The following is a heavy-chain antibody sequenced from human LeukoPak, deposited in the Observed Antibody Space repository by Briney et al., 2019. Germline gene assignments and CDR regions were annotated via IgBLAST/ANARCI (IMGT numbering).Heavy chain of an antibody. Sequence: SETLSLTCAVYGGSFSGYYXSWIRQPPXXXXEXIXXIXXXXSTNYNPSLKSRVTISVDTSKNQFSLKLSSVTAADTAVYYCARARYYDILTGYSVEKENYFDYWGQGTLVTVSS. V-gene: IGHV4-34*01. J-gene: IGHJ4*02. CDR1: GGSFSGYY. CDR2: IXXXXST. D-gene: IGHD3-9*01. CDR3: ARARYYDILTGYSVEKENYFDY.